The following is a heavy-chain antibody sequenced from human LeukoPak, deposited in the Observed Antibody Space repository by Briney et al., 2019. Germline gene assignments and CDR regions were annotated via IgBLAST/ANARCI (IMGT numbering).Heavy chain of an antibody. CDR2: INPNSGGT. J-gene: IGHJ4*02. Sequence: ASVKVSCKASGYTFTGYYMHWVRQAPGQGLEWMGWINPNSGGTNYAQKFQGRVTMTRDTSISTAYMELSRLRSDDTAVYYCANFPRLLGYCSSTSCPVRDYWGQGTLVTVSS. V-gene: IGHV1-2*02. CDR1: GYTFTGYY. D-gene: IGHD2-2*01. CDR3: ANFPRLLGYCSSTSCPVRDY.